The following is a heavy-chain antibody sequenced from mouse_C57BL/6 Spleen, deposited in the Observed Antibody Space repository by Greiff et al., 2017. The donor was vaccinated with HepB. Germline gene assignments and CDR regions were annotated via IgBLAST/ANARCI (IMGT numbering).Heavy chain of an antibody. Sequence: VQLQQSGPELVKPGASVKISCKASGYAFSSSWMNWVKQRPGKGLEWIGRIYPGDGDTNYNGKFKGKATLTADKSSSTAYMQLSSLTSEDSAVYFCAREDYGSSYYFDYWGQGTTLTVSS. V-gene: IGHV1-82*01. D-gene: IGHD1-1*01. CDR2: IYPGDGDT. CDR3: AREDYGSSYYFDY. CDR1: GYAFSSSW. J-gene: IGHJ2*01.